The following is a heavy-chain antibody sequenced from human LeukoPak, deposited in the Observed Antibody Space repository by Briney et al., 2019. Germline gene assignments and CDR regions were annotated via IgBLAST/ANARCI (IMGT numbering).Heavy chain of an antibody. J-gene: IGHJ4*02. CDR3: AKATNVGIAVAGAFDY. V-gene: IGHV3-30-3*01. CDR2: ISYDGSNK. CDR1: GFTFSSYA. D-gene: IGHD6-19*01. Sequence: GGSLRLSCAASGFTFSSYAMHWVRQDPGKGLEWVAVISYDGSNKYYADSVKGRFTISRDNSKNTLYLQMNSLRAEDTAVYYSAKATNVGIAVAGAFDYWGQGTLVTVSS.